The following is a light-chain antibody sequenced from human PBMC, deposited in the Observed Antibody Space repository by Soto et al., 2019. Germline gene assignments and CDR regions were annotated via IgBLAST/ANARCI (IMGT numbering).Light chain of an antibody. J-gene: IGKJ5*01. CDR2: GAS. CDR1: QSVSNNY. Sequence: EIVLRQSPGTLSLSKGERATLSCRASQSVSNNYLAWYQQKPGQAPRLLIYGASNSATGIPDRFSGSGSGTDFTLTFCSLEPEDFAVYYCQHRMNWPLTFGQGTRLEIK. CDR3: QHRMNWPLT. V-gene: IGKV3D-20*02.